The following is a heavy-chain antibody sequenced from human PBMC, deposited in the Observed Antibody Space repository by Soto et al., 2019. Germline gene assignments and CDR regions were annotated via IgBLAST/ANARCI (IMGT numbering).Heavy chain of an antibody. CDR1: GVSLSTSGGG. V-gene: IGHV2-5*02. CDR2: IYWDDDK. Sequence: GAGPTLVNPPQTPTLTRPLSGVSLSTSGGGVGWIRQPPGKALEWLALIYWDDDKRYSPSLKSRLTIAKDTSKNQVVLTMTNMDPVDTATYYCAHLPHSYGYPYYFDYWGQGTLVTVSS. CDR3: AHLPHSYGYPYYFDY. J-gene: IGHJ4*02. D-gene: IGHD5-18*01.